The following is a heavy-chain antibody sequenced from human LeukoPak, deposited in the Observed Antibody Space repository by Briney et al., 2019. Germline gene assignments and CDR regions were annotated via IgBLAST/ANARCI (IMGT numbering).Heavy chain of an antibody. D-gene: IGHD5-18*01. V-gene: IGHV3-23*01. CDR3: AKGYTYGAQEIFDY. CDR2: ISGSGSNT. CDR1: GFTFSSYA. Sequence: PGGSLRLSCAASGFTFSSYAMTWVRQAPGKGLEWVSGISGSGSNTYNADSVKGRFTISRDNSKNTLYLQMNSLRAEDTAVYYCAKGYTYGAQEIFDYWGQGALVTVSS. J-gene: IGHJ4*02.